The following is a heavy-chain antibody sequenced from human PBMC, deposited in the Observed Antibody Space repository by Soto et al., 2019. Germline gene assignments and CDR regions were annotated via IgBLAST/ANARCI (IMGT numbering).Heavy chain of an antibody. J-gene: IGHJ3*02. D-gene: IGHD6-19*01. CDR2: ISGSGGST. V-gene: IGHV3-23*01. CDR1: GFTFSSYA. CDR3: ARDTGYSSGWSSHAFDI. Sequence: PGRSLRLSCAASGFTFSSYAMSWVRQAPGKGLEWVSAISGSGGSTYYADSVKGRFTISRDNSKNTLYLQMNSLRAEDTAVYYCARDTGYSSGWSSHAFDICGQGTMVTV.